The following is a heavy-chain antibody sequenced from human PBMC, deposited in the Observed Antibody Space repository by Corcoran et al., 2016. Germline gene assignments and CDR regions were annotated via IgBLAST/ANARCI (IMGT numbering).Heavy chain of an antibody. D-gene: IGHD6-13*01. Sequence: QVQLVESGGGVVQPGRSLRLSCAASGFTFSSYGMHWVRQAPGKGLEWVAVIWYAGSNKYYADSVKGRFTISRDNSKNTLYLQMNSLRAENTTGYYWARVMGSSWYNRGYYYYYGMDVWGQGTTVTVSS. J-gene: IGHJ6*02. CDR3: ARVMGSSWYNRGYYYYYGMDV. CDR2: IWYAGSNK. CDR1: GFTFSSYG. V-gene: IGHV3-33*01.